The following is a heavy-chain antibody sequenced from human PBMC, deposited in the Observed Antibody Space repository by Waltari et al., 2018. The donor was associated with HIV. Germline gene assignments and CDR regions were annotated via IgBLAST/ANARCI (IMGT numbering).Heavy chain of an antibody. D-gene: IGHD4-17*01. CDR3: ARGLLDYGGKAGDDAFDI. V-gene: IGHV4-34*01. CDR1: GGSFSGYY. J-gene: IGHJ3*02. Sequence: QVQLQQWGAGLLKPSETLSLTCAVYGGSFSGYYWSWIRQPPGKGLEWIGEINHSGRTNDNPSLKSRVTISVDTSKNQFSLKLSSVTAADTAVYYCARGLLDYGGKAGDDAFDIWGQGTMVTVSS. CDR2: INHSGRT.